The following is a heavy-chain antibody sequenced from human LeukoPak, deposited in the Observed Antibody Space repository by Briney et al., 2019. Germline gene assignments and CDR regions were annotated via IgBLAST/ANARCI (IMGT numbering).Heavy chain of an antibody. J-gene: IGHJ3*02. CDR3: ARDHDYGDYVRAFDI. CDR1: GGSISSGDYY. V-gene: IGHV4-30-4*01. CDR2: IYYSGST. D-gene: IGHD4-17*01. Sequence: SQTLSLTCAVSGGSISSGDYYWSWIRQPPGKGLEWIGYIYYSGSTYYNPSLKSRVTISVDMSKNQFSLKLSSVTAADTAVYYCARDHDYGDYVRAFDIWGQGTMVTVSS.